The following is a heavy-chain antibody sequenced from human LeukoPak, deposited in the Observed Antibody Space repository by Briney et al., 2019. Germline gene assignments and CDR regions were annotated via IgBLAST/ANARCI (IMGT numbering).Heavy chain of an antibody. V-gene: IGHV3-21*01. Sequence: PGGSLRLSCAASGFTFSSYSMNWVRQAPGKGLEWVSSISTSSSYIYYADSVKGRFTISRDNAKNSLYLQMNSLRAEDTAVYYCARDGGTQTGNFDYWGQGTLVTVSS. CDR1: GFTFSSYS. CDR3: ARDGGTQTGNFDY. D-gene: IGHD1-1*01. CDR2: ISTSSSYI. J-gene: IGHJ4*02.